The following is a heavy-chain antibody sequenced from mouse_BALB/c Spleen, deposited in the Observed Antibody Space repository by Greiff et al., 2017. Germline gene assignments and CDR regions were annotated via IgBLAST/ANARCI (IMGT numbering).Heavy chain of an antibody. V-gene: IGHV2-3*01. D-gene: IGHD1-1*01. Sequence: VKLVESGPGLVQPSQSLSITCTVSGFSLTSYGVHWVRQSPGKGLEWLGVIWGDGSTNYHSALISRLSISKDNSKSQVFLKLNSLQTDDTATYYCATPHYYGSSKPLYYYAMDYWGQGTSVTVSS. CDR1: GFSLTSYG. J-gene: IGHJ4*01. CDR3: ATPHYYGSSKPLYYYAMDY. CDR2: IWGDGST.